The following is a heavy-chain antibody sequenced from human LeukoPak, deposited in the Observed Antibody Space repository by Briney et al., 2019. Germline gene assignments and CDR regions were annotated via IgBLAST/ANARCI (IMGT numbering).Heavy chain of an antibody. D-gene: IGHD2-15*01. CDR3: ARAAYCSGASCYFDY. CDR1: GGSITTYS. J-gene: IGHJ4*02. CDR2: IYASGST. Sequence: PSETLSLTCTVSGGSITTYSWSWIRQPAGKGLELIGRIYASGSTTYNPSLKSRVTMSVDPSKNQFSVRLTSVAAADTAVYYCARAAYCSGASCYFDYWGQGTLVTVSS. V-gene: IGHV4-4*07.